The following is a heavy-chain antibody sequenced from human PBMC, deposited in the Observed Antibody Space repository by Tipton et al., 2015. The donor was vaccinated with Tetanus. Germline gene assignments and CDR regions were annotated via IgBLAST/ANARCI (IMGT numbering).Heavy chain of an antibody. CDR2: IKSKTDGGTA. CDR1: GFTFSSYG. J-gene: IGHJ4*02. CDR3: AKDGRGIVVVTASRLS. V-gene: IGHV3-15*01. D-gene: IGHD2-21*02. Sequence: SLRLSCAASGFTFSSYGMHWVRQAPGKGLEWVGRIKSKTDGGTADYAAPVKGRFTISRDDSKNTLYLQMNSLKTEDTAVYYCAKDGRGIVVVTASRLSWGQGTLVTVSS.